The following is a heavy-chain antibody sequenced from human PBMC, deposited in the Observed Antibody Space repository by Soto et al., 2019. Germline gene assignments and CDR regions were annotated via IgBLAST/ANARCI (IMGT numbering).Heavy chain of an antibody. D-gene: IGHD3-3*01. V-gene: IGHV4-61*01. CDR2: IYYSGST. CDR3: ARRPPLRFLEWLLSNDAFDI. Sequence: LSLTCTVSGGSVSSGSYYWSWIRQPPGKGLEWIGYIYYSGSTNYNPSLKSRVTISVDTSKNQFSLKLSSVTAADTAVYYCARRPPLRFLEWLLSNDAFDIWGQGTMVTVSS. J-gene: IGHJ3*02. CDR1: GGSVSSGSYY.